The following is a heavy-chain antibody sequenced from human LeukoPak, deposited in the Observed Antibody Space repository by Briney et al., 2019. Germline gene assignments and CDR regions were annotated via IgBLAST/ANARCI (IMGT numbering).Heavy chain of an antibody. CDR2: INPNSGGT. Sequence: ASVKVSCKASGYTFTGYYMHWVRQALGQGLEWMGWINPNSGGTNYAQKFQGRVTMTRDTSISTAYMELSRLRSDDTAVYYCARGIAAEYYMDVWGKGTTVTVSS. D-gene: IGHD6-13*01. CDR1: GYTFTGYY. V-gene: IGHV1-2*02. J-gene: IGHJ6*03. CDR3: ARGIAAEYYMDV.